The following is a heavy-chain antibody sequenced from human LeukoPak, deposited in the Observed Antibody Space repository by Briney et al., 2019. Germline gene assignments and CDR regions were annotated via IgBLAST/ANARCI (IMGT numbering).Heavy chain of an antibody. CDR1: GASISTYY. D-gene: IGHD2-15*01. J-gene: IGHJ4*02. V-gene: IGHV4-59*01. CDR3: ARADGGWSFDY. Sequence: PSESLSLTCTVSGASISTYYWSWIRQPPGKGLEWIGYLFFGGSTNYNPSLKSRVTISSDTSKNQLSLKLTSVTAADTAVYYCARADGGWSFDYLGQGTLVTVSS. CDR2: LFFGGST.